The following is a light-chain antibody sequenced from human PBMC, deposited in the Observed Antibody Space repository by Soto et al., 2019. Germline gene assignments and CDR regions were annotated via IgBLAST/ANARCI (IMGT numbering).Light chain of an antibody. V-gene: IGLV3-21*04. Sequence: SYELTQPPSVSVAPGKTARITCGGNNIGSKGVHWFQQRPGQAPVLVIYYDSDRPSGIPERFSGSNSGNTATLTISRVAAGDEADYYCQVWDSSSDQAVVGGGTKLTVL. CDR3: QVWDSSSDQAV. CDR1: NIGSKG. CDR2: YDS. J-gene: IGLJ3*02.